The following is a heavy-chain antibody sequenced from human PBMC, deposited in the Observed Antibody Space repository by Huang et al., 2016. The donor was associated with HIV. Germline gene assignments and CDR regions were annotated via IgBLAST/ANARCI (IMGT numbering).Heavy chain of an antibody. J-gene: IGHJ6*02. CDR2: INPKGGVT. D-gene: IGHD2-15*01. Sequence: QVQLVQSGAEVKKPGASVKVSCKASGSTFTGYYMHWVRQAPGQGLGWVGWINPKGGVTNYSQKFQGSVTMTRDTSISTAYMELSRLRSDDTAVYYCAREVVSATGYYYYGMDVWGQGTTVTVSS. V-gene: IGHV1-2*02. CDR3: AREVVSATGYYYYGMDV. CDR1: GSTFTGYY.